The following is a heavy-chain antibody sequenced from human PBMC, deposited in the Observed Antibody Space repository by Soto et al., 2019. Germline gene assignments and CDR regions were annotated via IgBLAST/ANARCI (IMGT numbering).Heavy chain of an antibody. CDR3: SHAGDYDLFTVDY. J-gene: IGHJ4*02. V-gene: IGHV2-5*02. D-gene: IGHD4-17*01. CDR2: IYWDDDT. CDR1: GFSLTSSNLG. Sequence: QITLKESGPTLVTPPQTLTLTRDFSGFSLTSSNLGGAWMRQPPGKALELLALIYWDDDTRYSPTLKNRLAISKDTSRNLVVLTITNLEPVVTATYFWSHAGDYDLFTVDYWGPGIMVTASS.